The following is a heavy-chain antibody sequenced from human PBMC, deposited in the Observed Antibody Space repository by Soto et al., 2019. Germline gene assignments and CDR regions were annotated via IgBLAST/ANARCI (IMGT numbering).Heavy chain of an antibody. J-gene: IGHJ6*02. CDR2: IYPGDSDT. CDR1: GYSSTSYW. CDR3: ARTTDIVATYYYYGMDV. Sequence: PGESLKISCKGSGYSSTSYWIGWVRQMPGKGLEWMGIIYPGDSDTRYSPSFQGQVTISADKSISTAYLQWSSLKASDTAMYYCARTTDIVATYYYYGMDVWGQGTTVTVSS. D-gene: IGHD5-12*01. V-gene: IGHV5-51*01.